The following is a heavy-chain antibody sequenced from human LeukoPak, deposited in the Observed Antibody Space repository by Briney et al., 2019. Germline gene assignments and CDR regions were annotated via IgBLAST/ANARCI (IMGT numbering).Heavy chain of an antibody. D-gene: IGHD3-16*01. CDR3: ARASVAGGTHLNENYWYFDL. V-gene: IGHV4-39*07. CDR2: IYYSGST. J-gene: IGHJ2*01. Sequence: SETLSLTCTVSGGSISSSSYYWGWIRQPPGKGLEWIGSIYYSGSTYYNPSLKSRVTISVDTSKNQFSLKLSSVTAADTAVYYCARASVAGGTHLNENYWYFDLWGRGTLVTVS. CDR1: GGSISSSSYY.